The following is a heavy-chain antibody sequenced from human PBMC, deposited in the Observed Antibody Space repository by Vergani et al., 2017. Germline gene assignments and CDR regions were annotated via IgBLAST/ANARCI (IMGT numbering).Heavy chain of an antibody. J-gene: IGHJ6*02. CDR2: IIPILGIA. D-gene: IGHD3-10*01. CDR3: ARDPYRNYYGSGSYTTDRFYGMDV. V-gene: IGHV1-69*08. CDR1: GGTFSSYT. Sequence: QVQLVQSGAEVKKPGSSVKVSCKASGGTFSSYTISWVRQAPGQGLEWMGRIIPILGIANYAQKFQGRVTITADKSTSTAYMELSSLRSEDTAVYYCARDPYRNYYGSGSYTTDRFYGMDVWGQGTMVTVSS.